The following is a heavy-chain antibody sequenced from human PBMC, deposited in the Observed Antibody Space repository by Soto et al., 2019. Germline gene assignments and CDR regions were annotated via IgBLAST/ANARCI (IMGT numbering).Heavy chain of an antibody. V-gene: IGHV4-30-2*01. CDR3: ARVPDR. Sequence: SETLSLTCAVSGGSISSGGYSWSWIRQPPGKGLEWIGYIYHSGSIYYNPSLKSRVTISVDRSKNQFSLKLSSVTAADTAVYYCARVPDRWGQGTLVTVS. J-gene: IGHJ5*02. CDR2: IYHSGSI. CDR1: GGSISSGGYS. D-gene: IGHD2-2*01.